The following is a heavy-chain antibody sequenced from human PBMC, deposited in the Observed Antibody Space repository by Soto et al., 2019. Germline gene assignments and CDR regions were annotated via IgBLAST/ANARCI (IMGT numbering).Heavy chain of an antibody. V-gene: IGHV3-53*01. CDR3: VRPLPSGRNYGMDV. CDR1: GLSVRNNY. Sequence: EVQLVESGGGLIQPGGSLRLSCTASGLSVRNNYMSWVRQAPGMGLEWVSVIYNDGTTYYADSVKGRFTISRDTSKNTLSLQMDSLRAEDTAVYYCVRPLPSGRNYGMDVWGQGPTVTVSS. D-gene: IGHD3-10*01. J-gene: IGHJ6*02. CDR2: IYNDGTT.